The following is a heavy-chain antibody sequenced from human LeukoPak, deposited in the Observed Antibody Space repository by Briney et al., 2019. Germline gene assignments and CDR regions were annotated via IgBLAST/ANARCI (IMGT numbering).Heavy chain of an antibody. CDR2: IYTSGST. CDR3: ARDLPFDP. CDR1: GDSFSSTGYY. J-gene: IGHJ5*02. V-gene: IGHV4-61*02. Sequence: SETLSLTCTVSGDSFSSTGYYWNWIRQPAGKGLEWIGRIYTSGSTNYNPSLKSRVTISVDTSKNQFSLKLSSVTAADTAVYYCARDLPFDPWGQGTLVTVSS.